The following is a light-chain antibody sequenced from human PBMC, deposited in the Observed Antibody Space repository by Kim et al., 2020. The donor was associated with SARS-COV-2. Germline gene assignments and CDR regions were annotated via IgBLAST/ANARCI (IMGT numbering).Light chain of an antibody. J-gene: IGLJ3*02. CDR3: QVWDSSSDVWV. CDR1: NIGSKS. Sequence: APGRTARSTCGGNNIGSKSLHCYQQKPGQAPVLFIYDDSDRPSGVPERFSGSNSGNTATLTISRVEAGDEADYCCQVWDSSSDVWVFGGGTKLTVL. CDR2: DDS. V-gene: IGLV3-21*03.